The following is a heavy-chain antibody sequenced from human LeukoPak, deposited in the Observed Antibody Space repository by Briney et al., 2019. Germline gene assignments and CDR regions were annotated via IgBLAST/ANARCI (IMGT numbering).Heavy chain of an antibody. CDR3: ARDDSNGIDY. D-gene: IGHD6-19*01. CDR1: GFTFSQYY. J-gene: IGHJ4*02. Sequence: GGSLRLSCAASGFTFSQYYMYWVRQAPGKGLVSVSRISSDGGATLYADSAKGRFTISRDNAKNILYLDMNNLKTEDTAVYYCARDDSNGIDYWGQGTLVTVSS. CDR2: ISSDGGAT. V-gene: IGHV3-74*01.